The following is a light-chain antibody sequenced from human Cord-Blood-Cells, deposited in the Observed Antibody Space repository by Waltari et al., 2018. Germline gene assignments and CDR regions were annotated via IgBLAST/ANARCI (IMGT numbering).Light chain of an antibody. CDR2: DFI. V-gene: IGLV2-11*01. CDR3: CSYACSYTWV. Sequence: QSALTQPRSVSGSPRQSVPISCTGTSSDVGGDNYLSGYQQHPAKPHKYVIYDFIKRPSWVHDRFSGSKSGNTASLTISGLQAEEEGDYYCCSYACSYTWVCGRGTKLTVL. CDR1: SSDVGGDNY. J-gene: IGLJ3*02.